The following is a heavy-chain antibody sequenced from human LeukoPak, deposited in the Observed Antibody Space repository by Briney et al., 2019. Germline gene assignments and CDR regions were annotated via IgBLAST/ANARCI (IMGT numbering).Heavy chain of an antibody. J-gene: IGHJ3*02. Sequence: SETLSLTCTVSGGSISSYYWSWIRQPPGKGLEWIGYIYYSGSTNYNPSLKSRVTISADTSKNQFSLKLSSVTAADTAVYYCARASGSYGDIDAFDIWGQGTMVTVSS. CDR1: GGSISSYY. CDR3: ARASGSYGDIDAFDI. D-gene: IGHD1-26*01. V-gene: IGHV4-59*01. CDR2: IYYSGST.